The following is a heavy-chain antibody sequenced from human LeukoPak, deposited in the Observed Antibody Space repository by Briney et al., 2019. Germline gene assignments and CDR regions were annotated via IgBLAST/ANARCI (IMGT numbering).Heavy chain of an antibody. D-gene: IGHD3/OR15-3a*01. J-gene: IGHJ4*02. V-gene: IGHV3-9*01. Sequence: GGSLRLSCAVSGFTFDEYAMHWVRQAPGKGLEWVSGISWNSGLIDYADSAKGRFTISRDNAKNSPYLQMNSLKAEDTAFYYCAKVGIFGLVTYYFDYWGQGTLVTVSS. CDR1: GFTFDEYA. CDR3: AKVGIFGLVTYYFDY. CDR2: ISWNSGLI.